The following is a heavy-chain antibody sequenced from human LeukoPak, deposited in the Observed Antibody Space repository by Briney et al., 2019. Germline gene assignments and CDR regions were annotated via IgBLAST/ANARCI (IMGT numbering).Heavy chain of an antibody. D-gene: IGHD1-1*01. J-gene: IGHJ4*02. CDR2: INPNSGGT. CDR1: GYTFTGYY. V-gene: IGHV1-2*02. CDR3: ARALYNWNDVGNDY. Sequence: ASVKVSCKASGYTFTGYYIHWVRQAPGQGLEWTGWINPNSGGTNYAQKFQDRVTMTRDTSIRTAYMELSTLRSDDTAVYYCARALYNWNDVGNDYWGQGTLVTVSS.